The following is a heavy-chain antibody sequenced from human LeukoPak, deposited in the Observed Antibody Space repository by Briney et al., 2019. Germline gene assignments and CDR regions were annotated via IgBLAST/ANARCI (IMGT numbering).Heavy chain of an antibody. CDR3: ARDSSGWWYFDL. D-gene: IGHD6-19*01. V-gene: IGHV4-59*01. J-gene: IGHJ2*01. Sequence: PSETLSLTCTVSGGSISSYYWSWIRQPPGKGLEWIGFSYYSGSTNYNPSLKSRVTILVDTSKNQFSLKLSSVTAADTAVYYCARDSSGWWYFDLWGRGTLLTVSS. CDR1: GGSISSYY. CDR2: SYYSGST.